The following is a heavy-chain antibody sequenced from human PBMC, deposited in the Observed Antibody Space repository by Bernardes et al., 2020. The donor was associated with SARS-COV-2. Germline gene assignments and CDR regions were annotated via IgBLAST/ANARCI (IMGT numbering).Heavy chain of an antibody. V-gene: IGHV1-2*02. J-gene: IGHJ6*02. D-gene: IGHD3-22*01. CDR1: GYTFTGYY. Sequence: ASVKVSCKASGYTFTGYYMHWVRQAPGQGLEWMGWINPNSGGTNYAQKFQGRVTMTRDTSIGTAYLELSTLRFDDTAVYYCALPPTNYDRYGMDLWGQGTTVTVSS. CDR2: INPNSGGT. CDR3: ALPPTNYDRYGMDL.